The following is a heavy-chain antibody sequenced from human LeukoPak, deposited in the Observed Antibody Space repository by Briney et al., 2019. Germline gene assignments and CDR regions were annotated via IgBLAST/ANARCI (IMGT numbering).Heavy chain of an antibody. Sequence: SETLSLTCTVSGGSISSYYWSWIRRPPGKGLEWIGYIYYSGSTNYNPSLKSRVTISVDTSKNQFSLKLSSVTAADTAVYYCACTRITMVRGVQPFDYWGQGTLVTVSS. CDR3: ACTRITMVRGVQPFDY. D-gene: IGHD3-10*01. CDR1: GGSISSYY. J-gene: IGHJ4*02. CDR2: IYYSGST. V-gene: IGHV4-59*08.